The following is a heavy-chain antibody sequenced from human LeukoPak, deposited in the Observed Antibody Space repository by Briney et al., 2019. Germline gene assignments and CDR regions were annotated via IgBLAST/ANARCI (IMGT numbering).Heavy chain of an antibody. J-gene: IGHJ6*03. Sequence: PGGSLRLSCAASGFSFSSYWMSWVRQAPGKGPEWVANIKQDGSEKYYVDSVKGRFTISRDNAKNSLYLQMNSLRAEDTAVYYCARDRGKGYMDVWGKGTTVTVSS. V-gene: IGHV3-7*01. CDR2: IKQDGSEK. D-gene: IGHD3-16*01. CDR1: GFSFSSYW. CDR3: ARDRGKGYMDV.